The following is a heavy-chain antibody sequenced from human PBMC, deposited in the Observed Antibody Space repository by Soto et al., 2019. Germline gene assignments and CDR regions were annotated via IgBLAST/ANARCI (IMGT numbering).Heavy chain of an antibody. CDR1: GYSFTISV. CDR3: ARDSGSSGYEGGLDP. D-gene: IGHD5-12*01. J-gene: IGHJ5*02. V-gene: IGHV1-3*01. Sequence: ASVKVSCKASGYSFTISVIHWVRQAPGQRLEWMGWVNAGNGNTKYSQKFQGRVTITRDTSASTVYMELSSLRSEDTAVYYCARDSGSSGYEGGLDPWGQGTLVTVSS. CDR2: VNAGNGNT.